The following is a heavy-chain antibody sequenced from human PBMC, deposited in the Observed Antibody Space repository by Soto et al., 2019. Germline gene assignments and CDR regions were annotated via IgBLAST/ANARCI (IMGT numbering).Heavy chain of an antibody. J-gene: IGHJ6*02. CDR1: GFTFSSYG. D-gene: IGHD3-10*01. CDR2: ISYDGSNK. Sequence: QVQLVESGGGVVQPGRSLRLSCAASGFTFSSYGMHWVRQAPGKGLEWVAVISYDGSNKYYADSVKGRFTISRDNSKNTRYLQMNSLRAEDTAVYYCAKISSGYGMDVWGQGTTVTVSS. CDR3: AKISSGYGMDV. V-gene: IGHV3-30*18.